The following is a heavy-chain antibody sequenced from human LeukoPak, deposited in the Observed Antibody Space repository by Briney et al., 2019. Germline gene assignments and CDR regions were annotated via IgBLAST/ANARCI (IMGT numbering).Heavy chain of an antibody. CDR2: MNPNSGNT. J-gene: IGHJ4*02. CDR1: GYTFTSYD. Sequence: ASVKVSCKASGYTFTSYDINWVRQATGQGLEWMGWMNPNSGNTGYAQKFQGRVTITRNTSISTAYMELSSLRSEDTAVYYCARGLYLNYYDSSGYYLYWGQGTLVTVSS. CDR3: ARGLYLNYYDSSGYYLY. V-gene: IGHV1-8*03. D-gene: IGHD3-22*01.